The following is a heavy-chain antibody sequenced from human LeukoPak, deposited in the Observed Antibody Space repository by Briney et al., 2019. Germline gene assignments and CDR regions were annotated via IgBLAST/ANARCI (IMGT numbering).Heavy chain of an antibody. CDR3: AKGAAAGKVDWFDP. V-gene: IGHV3-23*01. Sequence: GSLRLSCAASGFTFSNFAMMWVRQAPGRGRRGVSPITGYGATFYADSVRGRFTIFRDTSMNTLFLQMNSLGAEDTAVYYCAKGAAAGKVDWFDPWGQGTLVTVSS. CDR2: ITGYGAT. J-gene: IGHJ5*02. CDR1: GFTFSNFA. D-gene: IGHD6-13*01.